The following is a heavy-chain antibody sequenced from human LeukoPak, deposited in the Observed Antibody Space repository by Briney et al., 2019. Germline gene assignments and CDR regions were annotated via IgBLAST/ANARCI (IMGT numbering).Heavy chain of an antibody. J-gene: IGHJ6*03. CDR2: IKQDGSEK. Sequence: TGGSLRLSCAASGFTFSSYWMSWVRQAPGKGLEWVANIKQDGSEKYYVDSVKGRFTISRDNAKNSLYLQMNSLRAEDTAVYYCARSPDSTYYYYYMDVWGKGTTVTVSS. D-gene: IGHD6-13*01. V-gene: IGHV3-7*01. CDR1: GFTFSSYW. CDR3: ARSPDSTYYYYYMDV.